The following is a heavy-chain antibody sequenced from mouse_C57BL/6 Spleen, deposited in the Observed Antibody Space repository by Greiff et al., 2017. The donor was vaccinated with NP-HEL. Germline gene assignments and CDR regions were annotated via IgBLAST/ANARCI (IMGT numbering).Heavy chain of an antibody. V-gene: IGHV1-75*01. CDR1: GYTFTDYY. Sequence: QVQLQQSGPELVKPGASVKISCKASGYTFTDYYINWVKQRPGQGLEWIGWIFPGSGSTYYNEKFKGKATLTVDKSSSTAYMLLSSLTSEDSAVYFCARHYYSNYDWYFDVWGTGTTVTVSS. CDR3: ARHYYSNYDWYFDV. CDR2: IFPGSGST. D-gene: IGHD2-5*01. J-gene: IGHJ1*03.